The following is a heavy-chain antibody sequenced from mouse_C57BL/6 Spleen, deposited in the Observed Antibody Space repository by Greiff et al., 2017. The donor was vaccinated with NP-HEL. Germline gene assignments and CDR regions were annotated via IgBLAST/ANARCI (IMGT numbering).Heavy chain of an antibody. CDR3: AREGRDYEKGYAMDY. J-gene: IGHJ4*01. Sequence: EVQVVESEGGLVQPGSSMKLSCTASGFTFSDYYMAWVRQVPEKGLEWVANINYDGSSTYYLDSLKSRFIISRDNAKNILYLQMSSLKSEDTATYYCAREGRDYEKGYAMDYWGQGTSVTVSS. D-gene: IGHD2-4*01. CDR1: GFTFSDYY. V-gene: IGHV5-16*01. CDR2: INYDGSST.